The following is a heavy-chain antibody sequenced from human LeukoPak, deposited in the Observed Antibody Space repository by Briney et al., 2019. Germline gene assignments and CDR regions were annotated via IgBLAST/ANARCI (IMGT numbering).Heavy chain of an antibody. V-gene: IGHV3-23*01. D-gene: IGHD1-26*01. CDR2: ISGSGGNT. CDR3: ARDTGSYYILYYFDY. J-gene: IGHJ4*02. CDR1: GFTFSTYA. Sequence: GGSLRLSCAASGFTFSTYAMSWVRQAPGKGLEWVSAISGSGGNTYYADSVKGRFTISRDNSKNTLYLQMNSLRAEDTAVYYCARDTGSYYILYYFDYWGQGTLVTVSS.